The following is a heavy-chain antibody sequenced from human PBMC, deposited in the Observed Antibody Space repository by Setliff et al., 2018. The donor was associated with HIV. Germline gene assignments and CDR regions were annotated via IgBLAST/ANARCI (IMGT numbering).Heavy chain of an antibody. V-gene: IGHV3-33*01. CDR2: MWYDGSDT. D-gene: IGHD3-10*01. CDR3: ARDSFGSGSYVYYFEY. CDR1: GFIFNTYG. J-gene: IGHJ4*02. Sequence: GESLKISCVASGFIFNTYGMHWVRQTPGKGLEWVAVMWYDGSDTYYADSVKGRFTISRDNSKNTVYLQMNRLRVDDTAVYYCARDSFGSGSYVYYFEYWGQGTLVTV.